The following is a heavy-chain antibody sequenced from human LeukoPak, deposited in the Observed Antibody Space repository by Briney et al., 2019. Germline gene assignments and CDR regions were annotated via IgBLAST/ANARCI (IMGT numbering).Heavy chain of an antibody. Sequence: QPGGSLRLSCAASGFTFSSYEMNWVRQAPGKGLEWVSYISSSGSTIYYADSVKGRFTISRDNAKNSLYLQMNSLRAEDTAVYYCAGGGITMVRGFTEFDYWGQGTLVTVSS. D-gene: IGHD3-10*01. CDR1: GFTFSSYE. CDR3: AGGGITMVRGFTEFDY. CDR2: ISSSGSTI. J-gene: IGHJ4*02. V-gene: IGHV3-48*03.